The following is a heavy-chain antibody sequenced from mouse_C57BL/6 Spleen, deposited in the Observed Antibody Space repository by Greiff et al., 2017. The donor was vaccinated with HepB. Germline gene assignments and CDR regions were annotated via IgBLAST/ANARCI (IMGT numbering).Heavy chain of an antibody. CDR1: GYTFTEYT. CDR2: FYPGSGSI. J-gene: IGHJ4*01. CDR3: ARHVHYYGSTFYAMDY. D-gene: IGHD1-1*01. V-gene: IGHV1-62-2*01. Sequence: QVHVKQSGAELVKPGASVKLSCKASGYTFTEYTIHWVKQRSGQGLEWIGWFYPGSGSIKYNEKFKDKATLTADKSSSTVYMELSRLTSEDSAVYFCARHVHYYGSTFYAMDYWGQGTSVTVSS.